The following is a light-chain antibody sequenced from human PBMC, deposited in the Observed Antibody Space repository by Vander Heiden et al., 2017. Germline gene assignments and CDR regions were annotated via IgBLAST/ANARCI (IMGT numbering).Light chain of an antibody. CDR1: NIGSKS. CDR3: QASDSRTDNLV. CDR2: DDS. Sequence: SSVLTQPPSVSVAPGQTARITCGGNNIGSKSVYWYQQKPGPTPVLVVYDDSNRHSAIPERFSGSNYGTTATITTTRVEAGEEADYYCQASDSRTDNLVFGGGTKLTVL. V-gene: IGLV3-21*02. J-gene: IGLJ2*01.